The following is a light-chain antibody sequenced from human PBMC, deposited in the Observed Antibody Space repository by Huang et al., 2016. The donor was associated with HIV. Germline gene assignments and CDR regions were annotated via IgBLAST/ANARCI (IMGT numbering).Light chain of an antibody. CDR1: QTVTSSY. CDR2: GAS. CDR3: QQYGGSPT. Sequence: IVLTQSPGTLSLSPGERVTLSCGAGQTVTSSYLAWYQQKPGQAPRLLLYGASSRATGNPDRFSGYGSGTDFSLTISRLEPEDFAVYYCQQYGGSPTFGGGTKVEI. V-gene: IGKV3-20*01. J-gene: IGKJ4*01.